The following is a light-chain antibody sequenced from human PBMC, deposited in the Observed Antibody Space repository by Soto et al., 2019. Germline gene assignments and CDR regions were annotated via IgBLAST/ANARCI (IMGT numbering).Light chain of an antibody. CDR2: KAS. V-gene: IGKV1-5*03. Sequence: DIQMTQSPSTLSASVGDRVTIPCRASQSISSWLAWYQQKPGKAPKILIYKASSLESGVPSRFSGSGSGTEFTLTISSLQPDDFATYYCQQYNSYSTWTFGQGTKVDIK. CDR3: QQYNSYSTWT. J-gene: IGKJ1*01. CDR1: QSISSW.